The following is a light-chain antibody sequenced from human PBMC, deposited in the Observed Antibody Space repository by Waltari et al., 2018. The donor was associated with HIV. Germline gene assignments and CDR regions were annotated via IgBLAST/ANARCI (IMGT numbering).Light chain of an antibody. CDR2: VNGDGSH. Sequence: QLVLTQSPSASASLGPSVKLTCTMSSGPSPYAIPRHHQQPQKGPRYLMNVNGDGSHIKGDGIPDRFSGSSSGAERYLTISSLQSDDEADYYCQTWDTGIVVFGGGTKLTVL. CDR1: SGPSPYA. V-gene: IGLV4-69*01. CDR3: QTWDTGIVV. J-gene: IGLJ2*01.